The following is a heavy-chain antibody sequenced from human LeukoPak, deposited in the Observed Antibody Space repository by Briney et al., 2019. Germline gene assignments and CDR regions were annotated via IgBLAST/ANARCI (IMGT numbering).Heavy chain of an antibody. J-gene: IGHJ4*02. Sequence: PGGSLRLSCAASGFTFSSYGMHWVRQAPGKGLEWVAFIRYDGQNKYYADSVMGRFTISRDNSKNTLELQMNSLRAEDTAVYYCAKDQRWLQYGSDYWGQGTLVTVSS. CDR2: IRYDGQNK. V-gene: IGHV3-30*02. CDR1: GFTFSSYG. D-gene: IGHD5-24*01. CDR3: AKDQRWLQYGSDY.